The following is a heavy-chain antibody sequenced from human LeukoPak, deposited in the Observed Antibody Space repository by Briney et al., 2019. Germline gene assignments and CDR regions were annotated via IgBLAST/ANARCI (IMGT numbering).Heavy chain of an antibody. V-gene: IGHV4-39*01. D-gene: IGHD3-10*01. CDR3: ARHESGSWEFVY. CDR1: GGSISSSSYY. Sequence: PSETLSLTCTVSGGSISSSSYYWGWIRQPPGKGLEWIGTIYYSGSTYYNPSLKSRVTISVDMPKNQFSLKLSSVTAADTAVYYCARHESGSWEFVYWGQGTLVTVSS. CDR2: IYYSGST. J-gene: IGHJ4*02.